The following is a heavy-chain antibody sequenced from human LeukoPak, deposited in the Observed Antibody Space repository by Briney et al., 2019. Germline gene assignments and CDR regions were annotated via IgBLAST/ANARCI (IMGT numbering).Heavy chain of an antibody. CDR1: GGTFTGYY. CDR3: ARGPPTTALTYFQH. V-gene: IGHV1-2*02. J-gene: IGHJ1*01. Sequence: ASVKVSCKASGGTFTGYYMHWVRQAPGQGLEWMGWINPNSGGTNYAQKFQGRVTMTRDTSISTAYMELSRLRSDDTAVYYCARGPPTTALTYFQHWGQGTLVTVSS. D-gene: IGHD1-26*01. CDR2: INPNSGGT.